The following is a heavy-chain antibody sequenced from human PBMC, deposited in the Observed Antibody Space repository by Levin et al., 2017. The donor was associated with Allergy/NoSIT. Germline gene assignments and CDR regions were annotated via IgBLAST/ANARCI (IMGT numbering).Heavy chain of an antibody. Sequence: PQASVKVSCKASGYTFTNYIINWVRQAPGQSLEWMGWINAGNGFTRYSQKLQDRVTILRDTSANTVYMELSSLRSEDTAVYYCARDEGDGYSLGYADYWGQGALVTVSS. J-gene: IGHJ4*02. CDR3: ARDEGDGYSLGYADY. V-gene: IGHV1-3*01. D-gene: IGHD5-24*01. CDR1: GYTFTNYI. CDR2: INAGNGFT.